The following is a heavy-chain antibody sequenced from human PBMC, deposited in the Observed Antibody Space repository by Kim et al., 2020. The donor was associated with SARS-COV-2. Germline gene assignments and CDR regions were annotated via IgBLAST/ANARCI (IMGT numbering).Heavy chain of an antibody. CDR3: ARANDYSNYEGVWYFDY. D-gene: IGHD4-4*01. Sequence: QGRVTMTRDTSTSTVYMELSSLGSEDTAVYYCARANDYSNYEGVWYFDYWGQGTLVTVSS. J-gene: IGHJ4*02. V-gene: IGHV1-46*01.